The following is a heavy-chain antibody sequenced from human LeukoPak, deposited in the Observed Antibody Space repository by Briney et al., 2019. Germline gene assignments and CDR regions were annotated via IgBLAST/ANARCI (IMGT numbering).Heavy chain of an antibody. CDR1: GFTFSSYE. V-gene: IGHV3-48*03. J-gene: IGHJ5*02. CDR3: ARSIVVVPAAIAYNWFDP. Sequence: GGSLRLSCAASGFTFSSYEMNWVRQAPGKGLEWVSYISSSGSTIYYADSVKGRFTISRDNAKNSLYLQMNSLRAEDTAVYYCARSIVVVPAAIAYNWFDPWGQGTLVTVSS. D-gene: IGHD2-2*01. CDR2: ISSSGSTI.